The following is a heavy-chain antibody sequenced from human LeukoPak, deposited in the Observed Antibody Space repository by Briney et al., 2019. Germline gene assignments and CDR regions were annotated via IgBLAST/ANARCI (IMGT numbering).Heavy chain of an antibody. V-gene: IGHV4-61*01. Sequence: SETLSLTCSVSGGSVRSGNYYWSWIRQPPGKGLEWLGHVDYSGSTSYNPSLKRRVTISLDTSKNQFSLKVMYLTAADTAVYYCARGIRTGYGYWGQGTLVTVSS. CDR2: VDYSGST. D-gene: IGHD1-1*01. J-gene: IGHJ4*02. CDR1: GGSVRSGNYY. CDR3: ARGIRTGYGY.